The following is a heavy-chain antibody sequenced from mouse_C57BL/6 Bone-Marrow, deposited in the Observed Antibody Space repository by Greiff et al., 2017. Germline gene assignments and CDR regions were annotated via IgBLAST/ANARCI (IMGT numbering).Heavy chain of an antibody. D-gene: IGHD2-4*01. V-gene: IGHV1-69*01. J-gene: IGHJ3*01. CDR3: APYDYDGGFAY. CDR1: GYTFTSYW. CDR2: IDPSDSYT. Sequence: QVQLQQPGAELVMPGASVKLSCKASGYTFTSYWMHWVKQRPGQGLEWIGEIDPSDSYTNYNQKFKGKSTLTVDKSSSTAYMQLSSLTSEDSAVYYWAPYDYDGGFAYWGQGTLVTGSA.